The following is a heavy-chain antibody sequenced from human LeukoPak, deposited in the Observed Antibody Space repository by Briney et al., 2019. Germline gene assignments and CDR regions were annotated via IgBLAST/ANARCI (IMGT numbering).Heavy chain of an antibody. CDR2: IYTSGST. CDR1: GGSISSYY. J-gene: IGHJ2*01. V-gene: IGHV4-4*07. Sequence: SETLSLTCTVSGGSISSYYWSWIRQPAGKGLEWIGRIYTSGSTNYNPSLKSRVTMSVDTSKNQFSLKLSSVTAADTAVYYCARDDVGVAARPASSYWYFDLWGRGTLVTVSS. D-gene: IGHD6-6*01. CDR3: ARDDVGVAARPASSYWYFDL.